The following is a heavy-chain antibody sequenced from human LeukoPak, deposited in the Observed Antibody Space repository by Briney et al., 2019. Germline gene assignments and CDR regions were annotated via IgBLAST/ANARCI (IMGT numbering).Heavy chain of an antibody. CDR3: ARDQQYYSYNYFDY. CDR1: GFTFSSHE. CDR2: IKQDGGEK. V-gene: IGHV3-7*05. D-gene: IGHD3-10*01. Sequence: GGSLRLSCAASGFTFSSHEMSWVRQAPGKGLEWVANIKQDGGEKYYVDSVKGRFTISRDNAKNSLYLQMTSLRAEDTAAYYCARDQQYYSYNYFDYWGQGTLVTVSS. J-gene: IGHJ4*02.